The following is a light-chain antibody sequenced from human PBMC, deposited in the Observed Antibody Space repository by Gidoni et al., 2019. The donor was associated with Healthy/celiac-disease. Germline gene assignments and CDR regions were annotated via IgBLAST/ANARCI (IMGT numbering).Light chain of an antibody. J-gene: IGKJ5*01. CDR1: QSISSY. CDR2: AAS. Sequence: DIQMTQSPSSLSASVGDRVTITCRASQSISSYLNWYQQKPGKAPQLLIYAASSLPSGVPSRFSGSGSGTDFTITISSLQPEDFATYYCQQSYSTPITFGQGTRLEIK. CDR3: QQSYSTPIT. V-gene: IGKV1-39*01.